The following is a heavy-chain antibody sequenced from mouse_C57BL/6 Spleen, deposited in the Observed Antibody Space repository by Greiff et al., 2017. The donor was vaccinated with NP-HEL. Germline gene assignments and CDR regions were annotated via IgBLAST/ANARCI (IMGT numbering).Heavy chain of an antibody. V-gene: IGHV1-18*01. Sequence: VQLKQSGPELVKPGASVKIPCKASGYTFTDYNMDWVKQSHGKSLEWIGDINPNNGGTIYNQKFKGKATLTVDKSSSTAYMELRSLTSEDTAVYYCARGGYYRYWYFDVWGTGTTVTVSS. CDR3: ARGGYYRYWYFDV. D-gene: IGHD2-3*01. J-gene: IGHJ1*03. CDR1: GYTFTDYN. CDR2: INPNNGGT.